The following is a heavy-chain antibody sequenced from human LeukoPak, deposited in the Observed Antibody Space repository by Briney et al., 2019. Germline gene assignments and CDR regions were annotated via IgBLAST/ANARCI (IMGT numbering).Heavy chain of an antibody. J-gene: IGHJ3*02. D-gene: IGHD6-13*01. CDR2: ISYDGSNK. Sequence: PGGSLRLSCAVSGFTFSSYAMHWVRQAPGKGLEWVAVISYDGSNKYYADSVKGRFTISRDNSKNTLYLQMNSLRAEDTAVYYRARDGAAAAGGAFDIWGQGTMVTVSS. V-gene: IGHV3-30-3*01. CDR3: ARDGAAAAGGAFDI. CDR1: GFTFSSYA.